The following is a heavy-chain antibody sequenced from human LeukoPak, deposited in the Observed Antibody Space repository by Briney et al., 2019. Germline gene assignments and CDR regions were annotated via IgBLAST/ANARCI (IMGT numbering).Heavy chain of an antibody. D-gene: IGHD4-17*01. V-gene: IGHV4-38-2*02. CDR3: ARDYGDYGAPFDY. J-gene: IGHJ4*02. CDR1: GYSISSGYY. Sequence: PSGTLSLTCAVSGYSISSGYYWGWIRQPPGKGLEWIGSIYHSGSTYYNPSLKSRVTISVDTSKNQFSLKLSSVTAADTAVYYCARDYGDYGAPFDYWGQGTLVTVSS. CDR2: IYHSGST.